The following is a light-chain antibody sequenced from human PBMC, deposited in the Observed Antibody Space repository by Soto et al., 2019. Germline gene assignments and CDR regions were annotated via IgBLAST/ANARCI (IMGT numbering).Light chain of an antibody. CDR3: CSYAGSYTFYV. V-gene: IGLV2-11*01. CDR1: SSDVGGYNY. J-gene: IGLJ1*01. Sequence: QSVLTQPRSVSGSPGQSVTISCTGTSSDVGGYNYVSWYQQHPGKAPKPMIYDVSKRPSGVPDRFSGSKSGNTASLTISGLQAEDEADYYCCSYAGSYTFYVFGTGTKLTVL. CDR2: DVS.